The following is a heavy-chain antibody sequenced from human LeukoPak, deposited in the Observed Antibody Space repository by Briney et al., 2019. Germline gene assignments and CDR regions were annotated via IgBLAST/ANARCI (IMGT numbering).Heavy chain of an antibody. D-gene: IGHD3-22*01. J-gene: IGHJ4*02. Sequence: ASVKVSCKASGYTFTSYDVNWVRQATGQGLEWMGWMNPSSGNTGYAQKFQGRVTITRDTSTTTAYMELSTLISEDTAIYYCARAPNYYYDNNEGGYYLDDWGQGTLVIVSS. V-gene: IGHV1-8*03. CDR3: ARAPNYYYDNNEGGYYLDD. CDR2: MNPSSGNT. CDR1: GYTFTSYD.